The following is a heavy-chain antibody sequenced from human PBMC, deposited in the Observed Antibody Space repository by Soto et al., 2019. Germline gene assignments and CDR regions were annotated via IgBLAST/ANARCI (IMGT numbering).Heavy chain of an antibody. V-gene: IGHV1-8*01. J-gene: IGHJ3*02. CDR2: MNPNSGNT. Sequence: ASVKVSCKASGYTFTSYDINWVRQATGQGLEWMGWMNPNSGNTGYAQKFQGRVTMTRNTSISTAYMELSSLRSEDTAVYYCARVCITIFGVGHDDFDIWCQGTMVNVAS. CDR1: GYTFTSYD. D-gene: IGHD3-3*01. CDR3: ARVCITIFGVGHDDFDI.